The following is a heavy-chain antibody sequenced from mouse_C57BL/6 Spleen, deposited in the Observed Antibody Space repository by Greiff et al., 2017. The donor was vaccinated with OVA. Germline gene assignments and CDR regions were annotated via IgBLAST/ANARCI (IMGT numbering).Heavy chain of an antibody. CDR3: AIIYYDYYFDY. CDR1: GYSITSGYY. D-gene: IGHD2-4*01. V-gene: IGHV3-6*01. CDR2: ISYDGSN. Sequence: EVKLEESGPGLVKPSQSLSLTCSVTGYSITSGYYWNWIRQFPGNKLEWMGYISYDGSNNYNPSLKNRISITRDTSKNQFFLKLNSVTTEDTATYYCAIIYYDYYFDYWGQGTTLTVSS. J-gene: IGHJ2*01.